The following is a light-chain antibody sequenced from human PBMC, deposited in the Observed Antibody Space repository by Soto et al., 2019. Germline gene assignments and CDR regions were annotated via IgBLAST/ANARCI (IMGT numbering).Light chain of an antibody. CDR1: SSDVGAYNY. CDR3: CSYAAGDSFK. Sequence: QSALTQPPSVSGSPGQSGTISCTGTSSDVGAYNYVSWHQQHPGKAPKLVIYDVTQRPSGVPDRFSASKSGITASLTISGLQAEDEADYYCCSYAAGDSFKFGGGTKVTVL. J-gene: IGLJ2*01. V-gene: IGLV2-11*01. CDR2: DVT.